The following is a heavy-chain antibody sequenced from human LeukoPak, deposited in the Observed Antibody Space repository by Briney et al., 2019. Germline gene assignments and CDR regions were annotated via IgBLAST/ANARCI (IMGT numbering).Heavy chain of an antibody. J-gene: IGHJ5*02. CDR3: AKEPREYCSTTSCPNWIDP. Sequence: PGGSLRLSCAASGFTFSSYAMSWVRQAPGKGLEWVSSISASGGTTYYADSVKGRFTISRDNSKNTLYLQMSSLRVEGTAVYYCAKEPREYCSTTSCPNWIDPWGQGTLVTVSS. CDR1: GFTFSSYA. D-gene: IGHD2-2*01. CDR2: ISASGGTT. V-gene: IGHV3-23*01.